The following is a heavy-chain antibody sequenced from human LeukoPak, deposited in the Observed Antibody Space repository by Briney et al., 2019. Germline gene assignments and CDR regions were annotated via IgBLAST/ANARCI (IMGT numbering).Heavy chain of an antibody. V-gene: IGHV1-8*01. Sequence: GASVKVSCKASGYTFTSYDINWVRQATGQGLEWMGWMNPNSGNTGYAQKFRGRVTMTRNTSISTAYMELSSLRSEGTAVYYCARAQDSSGWYYWGQGTLVTVSS. J-gene: IGHJ4*02. CDR1: GYTFTSYD. CDR3: ARAQDSSGWYY. D-gene: IGHD6-19*01. CDR2: MNPNSGNT.